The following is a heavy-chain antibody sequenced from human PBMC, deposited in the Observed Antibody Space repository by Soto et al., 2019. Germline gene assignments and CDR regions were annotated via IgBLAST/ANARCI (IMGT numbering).Heavy chain of an antibody. Sequence: EVQLVESGGGVVRPGGSLRLSCAASGFTFDDYGLSWVRQAPGKGLEWVSGINWNGGSTRYADSVKGRFTISRDNAKNSLYLQMNSLRAEDTALYYCASCIVGATTYGMGVWGQGTTVTVSS. J-gene: IGHJ6*02. CDR1: GFTFDDYG. CDR2: INWNGGST. V-gene: IGHV3-20*04. D-gene: IGHD1-26*01. CDR3: ASCIVGATTYGMGV.